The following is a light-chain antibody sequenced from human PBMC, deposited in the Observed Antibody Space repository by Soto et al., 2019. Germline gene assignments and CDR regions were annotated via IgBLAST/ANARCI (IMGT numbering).Light chain of an antibody. J-gene: IGKJ2*01. CDR1: QSIVYSDGNAY. CDR2: KAF. CDR3: MQGTHWPPVT. V-gene: IGKV2-30*01. Sequence: DVVMTQSPLSLPVTLGQPASISCRSSQSIVYSDGNAYLSWFQQRPGQSPRRLIYKAFNRDSGVPDRCSGSGSGTDFTLKISRVESEDVGDYYCMQGTHWPPVTFGQGTKLEIK.